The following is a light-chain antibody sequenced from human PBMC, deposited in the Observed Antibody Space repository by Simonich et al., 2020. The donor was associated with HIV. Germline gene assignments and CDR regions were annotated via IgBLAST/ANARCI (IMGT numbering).Light chain of an antibody. J-gene: IGLJ3*02. V-gene: IGLV4-69*01. CDR3: KTWGTGPNWV. CDR1: SGHSSYV. CDR2: LNSDGSH. Sequence: QLVLTQSPSASASLGASVKLTCTLSSGHSSYVIAWHQQKPEKGPRYLMKLNSDGSHNKGDGIPNRFSGSSSGAERYLTISSLQSEDEADYYCKTWGTGPNWVFGGGTKLTVL.